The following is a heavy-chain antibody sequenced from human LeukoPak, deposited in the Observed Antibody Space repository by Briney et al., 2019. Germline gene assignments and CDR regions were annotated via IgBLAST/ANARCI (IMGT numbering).Heavy chain of an antibody. J-gene: IGHJ1*01. CDR1: GYTFTGYY. CDR2: ITPNSGGT. Sequence: ASVKVSCKASGYTFTGYYMHWVRQAPGQGLEWMGWITPNSGGTNYAQKFQGRVTMTRDTSISTAYMELSRLRSDDTAVYYCASSTPYGDYVTEYFQHWGQGTLVTVSS. CDR3: ASSTPYGDYVTEYFQH. D-gene: IGHD4-17*01. V-gene: IGHV1-2*02.